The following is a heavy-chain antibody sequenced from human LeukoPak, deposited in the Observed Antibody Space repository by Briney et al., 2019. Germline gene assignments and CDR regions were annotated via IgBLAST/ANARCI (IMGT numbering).Heavy chain of an antibody. D-gene: IGHD3-10*01. J-gene: IGHJ4*02. CDR1: GYTFTSYY. V-gene: IGHV1-46*01. CDR2: INPSGGST. Sequence: GASVKVSCKASGYTFTSYYMHWVRQAPGQGLERMGIINPSGGSTRYAQKFQGRVTMTRDTSTSTVYMDLSSLRSEDTAVYYCARASGSNNFYFDYWGQGTLVTVFS. CDR3: ARASGSNNFYFDY.